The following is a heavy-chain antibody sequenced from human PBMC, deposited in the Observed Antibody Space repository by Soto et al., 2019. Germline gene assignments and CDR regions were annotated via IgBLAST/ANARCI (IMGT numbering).Heavy chain of an antibody. J-gene: IGHJ4*02. CDR1: GFTFNDYA. D-gene: IGHD1-26*01. Sequence: ESGGGVVQPGRSLRLSCSASGFTFNDYAMHWVRQAPGTGLEWVSFISYDGNYKYYADSVKGRFTISRDTSKNTLYLQMNSLRPEDTAVYFCAKARVGTTHFDYWGQGTLVTASS. CDR3: AKARVGTTHFDY. V-gene: IGHV3-30*18. CDR2: ISYDGNYK.